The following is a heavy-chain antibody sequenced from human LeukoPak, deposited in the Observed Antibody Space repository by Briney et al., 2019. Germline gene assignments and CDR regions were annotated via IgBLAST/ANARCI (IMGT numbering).Heavy chain of an antibody. J-gene: IGHJ4*02. D-gene: IGHD3-10*01. CDR3: AKDDDGSGSYYVDY. CDR2: ILYDGSNK. V-gene: IGHV3-30*18. Sequence: GRSLRLSCAASGFTFSSYGMHWVRQAPGKGLEWVAVILYDGSNKYYADSVKGRFTISRDNSKNTLYLQMNSLRAEDTAVYYCAKDDDGSGSYYVDYWGQGTLVTVSS. CDR1: GFTFSSYG.